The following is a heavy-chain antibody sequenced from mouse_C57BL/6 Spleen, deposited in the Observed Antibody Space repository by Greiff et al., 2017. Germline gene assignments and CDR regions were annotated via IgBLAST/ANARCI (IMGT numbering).Heavy chain of an antibody. J-gene: IGHJ4*01. CDR3: AREAPCDLYAMDY. V-gene: IGHV1-22*01. CDR1: GYTFTDYN. CDR2: INPNNGGT. Sequence: EVKLQESGPELVKPGASVKMSCKASGYTFTDYNMHWVKQSHGKSLEWIGYINPNNGGTSYNQKFKGKATLTVNKSSSTAYMELRSLTSEDSAVYYCAREAPCDLYAMDYWGQGTSVTVSS.